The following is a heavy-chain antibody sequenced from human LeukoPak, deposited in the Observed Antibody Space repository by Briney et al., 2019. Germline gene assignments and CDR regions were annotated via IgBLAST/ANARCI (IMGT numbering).Heavy chain of an antibody. Sequence: GGSLRLSCAASGFTFNRYWMSWVRQAPGKGLEWVAQIKSDGREEYYADSVKGRFTISRDNAKNSLYLQMNSLRAEDTALYYCARVGTRGGFDIWGQGTMVTVSS. CDR3: ARVGTRGGFDI. V-gene: IGHV3-7*05. D-gene: IGHD7-27*01. J-gene: IGHJ3*02. CDR2: IKSDGREE. CDR1: GFTFNRYW.